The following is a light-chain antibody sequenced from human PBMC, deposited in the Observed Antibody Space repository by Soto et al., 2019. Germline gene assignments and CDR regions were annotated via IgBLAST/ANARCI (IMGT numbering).Light chain of an antibody. V-gene: IGKV1-39*01. Sequence: DIQMTQSPSSLSASVGDRVTITCRASQSISSYLNWYQQKPGKAPKLLIYGASSLQSEVPSRFSGSASGTDVTLTISRLHPQYFATYYCLQSHSPPPIFGQGTKPEIK. CDR3: LQSHSPPPI. J-gene: IGKJ2*01. CDR2: GAS. CDR1: QSISSY.